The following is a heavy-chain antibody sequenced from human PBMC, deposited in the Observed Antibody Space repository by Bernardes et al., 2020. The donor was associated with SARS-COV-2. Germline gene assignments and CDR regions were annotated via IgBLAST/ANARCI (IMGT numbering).Heavy chain of an antibody. D-gene: IGHD6-19*01. CDR3: ARGDSSGWPYY. J-gene: IGHJ4*02. CDR2: ISSSGGYI. V-gene: IGHV3-21*01. Sequence: GSLRLSFAASGFTFSSYSMTWVRQAPGKGLEWVSSISSSGGYIYYADSVRGRFTISRDNAKNSLYLQMNSLRAEDTAVYYCARGDSSGWPYYWGQGTLVTVSS. CDR1: GFTFSSYS.